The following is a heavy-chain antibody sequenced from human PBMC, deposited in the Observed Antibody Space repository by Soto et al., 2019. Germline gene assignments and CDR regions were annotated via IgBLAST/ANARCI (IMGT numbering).Heavy chain of an antibody. CDR3: AKSKWIQLPITFLDS. D-gene: IGHD5-18*01. V-gene: IGHV3-23*01. J-gene: IGHJ4*02. Sequence: LSLSCAAPGFTFSSYAMSWVRQAPGKGREWVSAISGSGGSTYYADSVKGRFTITRDNSKNTLCLQMNSLRAEDTAVYYCAKSKWIQLPITFLDSWGQGTRVTVS. CDR1: GFTFSSYA. CDR2: ISGSGGST.